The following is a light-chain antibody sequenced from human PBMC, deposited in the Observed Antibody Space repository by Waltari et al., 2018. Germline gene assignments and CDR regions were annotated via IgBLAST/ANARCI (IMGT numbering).Light chain of an antibody. CDR1: SSYIGGYSS. V-gene: IGLV2-14*01. Sequence: QSALTPPASVSGSPGQSITISCTGTSSYIGGYSSVSWYQQHPGKAPKLMIYDVTKRPSGVSNRFSGSNSGSTASLTISGLQAEDEADYYCSSYKGSSTLYVFGTGTKVTVL. CDR2: DVT. J-gene: IGLJ1*01. CDR3: SSYKGSSTLYV.